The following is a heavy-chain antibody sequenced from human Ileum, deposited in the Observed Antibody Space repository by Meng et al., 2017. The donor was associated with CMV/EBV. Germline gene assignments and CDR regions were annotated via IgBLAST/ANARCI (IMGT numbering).Heavy chain of an antibody. CDR2: IIPIFRTT. D-gene: IGHD4-17*01. Sequence: SVKVSCKASGESYNSYAISWVRQAPGQGLEWMGGIIPIFRTTNYAQRFQGRATITTGESTSTVYMELSSPTSDDTAVYYCATAPRGDYEPYYYYGLDVWGPGTTVTVSS. CDR3: ATAPRGDYEPYYYYGLDV. V-gene: IGHV1-69*05. CDR1: GESYNSYA. J-gene: IGHJ6*02.